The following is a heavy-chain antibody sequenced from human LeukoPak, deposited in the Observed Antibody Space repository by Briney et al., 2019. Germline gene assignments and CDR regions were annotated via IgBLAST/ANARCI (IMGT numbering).Heavy chain of an antibody. J-gene: IGHJ5*02. CDR1: GYTFTSYD. CDR3: ARVFDGGPMQNNWFDP. Sequence: ASVKVSCKASGYTFTSYDINWVRQATGQGLEWMGWMNPNSGNTGYAQKFQGRVTMTRNTSISTAYMELSSMRSEDTAVYYCARVFDGGPMQNNWFDPWGQGTLVTVSS. D-gene: IGHD3-9*01. CDR2: MNPNSGNT. V-gene: IGHV1-8*01.